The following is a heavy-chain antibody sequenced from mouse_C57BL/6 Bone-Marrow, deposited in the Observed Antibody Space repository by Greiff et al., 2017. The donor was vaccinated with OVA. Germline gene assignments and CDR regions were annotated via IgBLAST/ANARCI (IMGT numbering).Heavy chain of an antibody. CDR2: ISDGGSYT. Sequence: EVQGVESGGGLVKPGGSLKLSCAASGFTFSSYAMSWVRQTPEKRLEWVATISDGGSYTYYPDNVKGRFTLSRAHAKNNLYLQMSHLNSEDTAMYYCAREGSSSYGAMDYWGQGTSVTVSS. J-gene: IGHJ4*01. CDR3: AREGSSSYGAMDY. CDR1: GFTFSSYA. V-gene: IGHV5-4*01. D-gene: IGHD1-1*01.